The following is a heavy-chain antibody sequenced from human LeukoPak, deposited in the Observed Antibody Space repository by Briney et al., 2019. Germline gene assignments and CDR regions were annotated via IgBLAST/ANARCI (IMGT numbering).Heavy chain of an antibody. J-gene: IGHJ5*02. CDR1: GGSFSSYY. CDR2: IYYSGGT. D-gene: IGHD6-6*01. Sequence: SETLSLTCAVYGGSFSSYYWGWIRQPPGKGLEWIGSIYYSGGTYYNPSLKSRVTISVDTSKNQFSLKLSSVTAADTAVYYCARGGQLVRGNWFDPWGQGTLVTVSS. CDR3: ARGGQLVRGNWFDP. V-gene: IGHV4-39*07.